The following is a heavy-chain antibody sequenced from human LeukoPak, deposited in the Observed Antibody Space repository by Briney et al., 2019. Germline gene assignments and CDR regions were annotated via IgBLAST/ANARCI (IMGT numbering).Heavy chain of an antibody. Sequence: ASVKASCKASGSTFTSTYIHWVRQAPGQGLEWMGIINPGGGSTIYAQNFQDRLTMTGDTSTSTVYMELRSLRSKDTAFYYCARTLDYWGQGTLVTVSS. V-gene: IGHV1-46*01. CDR3: ARTLDY. CDR1: GSTFTSTY. CDR2: INPGGGST. J-gene: IGHJ4*02.